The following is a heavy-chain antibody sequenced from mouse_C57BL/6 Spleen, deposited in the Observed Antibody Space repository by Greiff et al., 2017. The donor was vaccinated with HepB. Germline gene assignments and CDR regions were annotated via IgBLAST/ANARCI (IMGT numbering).Heavy chain of an antibody. CDR3: ASGYGGFAY. Sequence: QVQLKQPGAELVKPGASVKMSCKASGYTFTSYWITWVKQRPGQGLEWIGDIYPGSGSTNYNEKFKSKATLTVDTSSSTAYIQLSSLTSEDAAVYYCASGYGGFAYWGQGTLVTVSA. V-gene: IGHV1-55*01. CDR1: GYTFTSYW. CDR2: IYPGSGST. D-gene: IGHD2-2*01. J-gene: IGHJ3*01.